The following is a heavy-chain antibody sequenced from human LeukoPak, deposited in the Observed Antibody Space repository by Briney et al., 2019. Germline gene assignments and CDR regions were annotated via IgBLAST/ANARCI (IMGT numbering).Heavy chain of an antibody. Sequence: SETLSLTCTVSGGSISSSSYYWGWIRQPPGKGLEWIGSIYYSGSTYYNPSLKSRVTISVDRSKNQFSLKLSSVTAADTAVYYCARADDFWSVRAFDIWGQGTMVTVSS. CDR1: GGSISSSSYY. V-gene: IGHV4-39*07. CDR2: IYYSGST. J-gene: IGHJ3*02. CDR3: ARADDFWSVRAFDI. D-gene: IGHD3-3*01.